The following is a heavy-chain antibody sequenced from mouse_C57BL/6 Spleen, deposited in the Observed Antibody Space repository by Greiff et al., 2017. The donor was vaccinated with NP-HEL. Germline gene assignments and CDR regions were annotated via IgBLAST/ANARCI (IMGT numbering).Heavy chain of an antibody. CDR2: IDPSDSYT. V-gene: IGHV1-69*01. CDR3: ARSRQLRTYAMDY. Sequence: VKLQQPGAELVMPGASVKLSCKASGYTFTSYWMHWVKQRPGQGLEWIGEIDPSDSYTNYNQKFKGKSTLTVDKSSSTAYMQLSSLTSEDSAVYYCARSRQLRTYAMDYWGQGTSVTVSS. CDR1: GYTFTSYW. J-gene: IGHJ4*01. D-gene: IGHD3-2*02.